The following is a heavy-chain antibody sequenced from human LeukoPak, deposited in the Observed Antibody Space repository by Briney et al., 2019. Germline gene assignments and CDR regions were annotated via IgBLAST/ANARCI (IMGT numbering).Heavy chain of an antibody. Sequence: SQTLSLTCTVSGGSISSGSYYWSWIRQPAGKGLEWIGRIYTSGSTNYNPSLKSRVTISVDTSKNQFSLKLSSVTAADTAVYYCARHPSVYWNDVGFWFDPWGQGTLVTVSS. V-gene: IGHV4-61*02. CDR1: GGSISSGSYY. CDR3: ARHPSVYWNDVGFWFDP. D-gene: IGHD1-1*01. J-gene: IGHJ5*02. CDR2: IYTSGST.